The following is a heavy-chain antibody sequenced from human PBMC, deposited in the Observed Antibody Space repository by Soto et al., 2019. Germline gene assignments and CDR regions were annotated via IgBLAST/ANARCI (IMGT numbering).Heavy chain of an antibody. CDR1: GGSISSYY. J-gene: IGHJ6*02. CDR2: IYYSGST. CDR3: ARGGGESSSWFNYYYGMDV. Sequence: QVQLQESGPGLVKPSETLSLTCTVSGGSISSYYWSWIRQPPGKGLEWIGYIYYSGSTNYNPSLKSRVTISVDTSKNQFSLKLSSVTAADTAVYYCARGGGESSSWFNYYYGMDVWGQGTTVTVSS. V-gene: IGHV4-59*01. D-gene: IGHD6-13*01.